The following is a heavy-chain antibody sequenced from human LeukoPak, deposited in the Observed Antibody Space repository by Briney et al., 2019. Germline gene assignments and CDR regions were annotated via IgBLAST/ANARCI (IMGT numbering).Heavy chain of an antibody. CDR3: ARVRSYYDSSGYYTTLEY. CDR1: GYTFTSYD. Sequence: ASVKVSCKASGYTFTSYDINWVRPATGQGLEGMGWMNPNSGNTGYAQKFQGRVTMTRNTSISTAYMELSSLRSEDTAVYYCARVRSYYDSSGYYTTLEYWGQGTLVTVSS. J-gene: IGHJ4*02. D-gene: IGHD3-22*01. V-gene: IGHV1-8*01. CDR2: MNPNSGNT.